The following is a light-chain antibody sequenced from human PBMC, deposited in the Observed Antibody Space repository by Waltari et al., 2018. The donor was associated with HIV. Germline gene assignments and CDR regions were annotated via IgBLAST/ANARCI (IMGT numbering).Light chain of an antibody. V-gene: IGKV3-20*01. CDR2: GAS. CDR3: QQYGSSPWT. CDR1: QSVSSSY. Sequence: EIVLTQSPGTLSLSPGERATLSCRASQSVSSSYLVWYQQKPGQAPRLLIYGASSRATGIPDRFSGSGSGTDFTLTISRLEPEDFAVYYCQQYGSSPWTFGQGTNVKIK. J-gene: IGKJ1*01.